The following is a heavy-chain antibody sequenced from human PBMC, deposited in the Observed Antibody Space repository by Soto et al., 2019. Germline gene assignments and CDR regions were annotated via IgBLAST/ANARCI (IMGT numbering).Heavy chain of an antibody. V-gene: IGHV1-18*04. CDR3: ARTHRGYSYGYPNWFDP. Sequence: ASVKVSCKASGYTFTSYGISWVRQAPGQGLEWMGWISAYNGNTNYAQKLQGRVTMTTDTSTSTAYMELRSLRSDDTAAYYCARTHRGYSYGYPNWFDPWGQGTLVTVSS. D-gene: IGHD5-18*01. CDR2: ISAYNGNT. J-gene: IGHJ5*02. CDR1: GYTFTSYG.